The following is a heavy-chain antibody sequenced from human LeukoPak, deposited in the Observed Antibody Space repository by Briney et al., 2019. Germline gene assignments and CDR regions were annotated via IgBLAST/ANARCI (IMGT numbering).Heavy chain of an antibody. D-gene: IGHD6-19*01. CDR3: AREQSGTRGWYTVDY. CDR1: GFTFSTFA. V-gene: IGHV3-23*01. CDR2: IRPDGDRT. Sequence: LGGSLRLSCAASGFTFSTFAITWARQGPGKGLEWVSAIRPDGDRTYYANYVRGRFTISRDNSKDTVYLQINGLRVEDTAVYYCAREQSGTRGWYTVDYWGQGTLVTVSS. J-gene: IGHJ4*02.